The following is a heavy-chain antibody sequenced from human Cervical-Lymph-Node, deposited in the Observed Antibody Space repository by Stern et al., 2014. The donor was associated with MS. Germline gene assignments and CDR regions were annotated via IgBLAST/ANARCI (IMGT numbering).Heavy chain of an antibody. Sequence: VQLEESGAEVKRPGSSVKVSCKASGGIFTDLAISWVRQAPRQGLEWMGGIIPVFGTANYAPKFQGRVTFTADESTSTVYMELSRLRSDDTAVYYCARDSDLGNGGYGMDVWGQGTTVTVSS. CDR2: IIPVFGTA. J-gene: IGHJ6*02. D-gene: IGHD2-8*01. CDR1: GGIFTDLA. V-gene: IGHV1-69*01. CDR3: ARDSDLGNGGYGMDV.